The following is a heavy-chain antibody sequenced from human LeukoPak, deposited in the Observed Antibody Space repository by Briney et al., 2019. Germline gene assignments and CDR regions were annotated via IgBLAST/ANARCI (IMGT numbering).Heavy chain of an antibody. CDR2: INSDGSST. CDR1: GFTFSSYW. CDR3: ARVATDPQQWLIDY. V-gene: IGHV3-74*01. J-gene: IGHJ4*02. Sequence: GGSLRLSCAASGFTFSSYWMHWVRQAPGKGLVWVSRINSDGSSTSYADSVKGRFTISRDNAKNTLYLQMNSLRAEDTAVYYCARVATDPQQWLIDYWGQGTLVTVSS. D-gene: IGHD6-19*01.